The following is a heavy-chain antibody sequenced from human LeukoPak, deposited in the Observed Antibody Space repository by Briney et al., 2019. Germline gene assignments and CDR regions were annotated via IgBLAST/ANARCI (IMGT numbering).Heavy chain of an antibody. CDR2: IYYSGST. D-gene: IGHD6-19*01. V-gene: IGHV4-59*01. Sequence: SETLSLTCTVSGGSISSYYWSWIRQPPGKGLEWIGYIYYSGSTNYNPSLKSRVTISVDTPKNQFSLKLSSVTAADTAVYYCARDLSSSGWAGHNWFDPWGQGTLVTVSS. CDR3: ARDLSSSGWAGHNWFDP. CDR1: GGSISSYY. J-gene: IGHJ5*02.